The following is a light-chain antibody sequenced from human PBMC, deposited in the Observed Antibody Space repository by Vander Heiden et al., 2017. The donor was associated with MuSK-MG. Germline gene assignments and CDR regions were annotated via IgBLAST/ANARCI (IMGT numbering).Light chain of an antibody. CDR1: QTVRGNY. Sequence: EIVLTQSPGTLSLSPGERATLSCRAGQTVRGNYLAWYQQRPGQAPRLLIYGASTRATGIPDRISGSGSGTDFTLSISRLEPEDFAVYYCQQDDGTPWTFGQGTKVEIK. CDR3: QQDDGTPWT. CDR2: GAS. V-gene: IGKV3-20*01. J-gene: IGKJ1*01.